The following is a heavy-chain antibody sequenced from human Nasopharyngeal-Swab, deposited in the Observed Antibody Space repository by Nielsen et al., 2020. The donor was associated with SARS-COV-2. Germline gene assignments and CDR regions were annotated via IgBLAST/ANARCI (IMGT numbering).Heavy chain of an antibody. CDR1: EFTFEDYA. CDR3: ARSVFLWFGEPLGAFDI. J-gene: IGHJ3*02. V-gene: IGHV3-74*01. D-gene: IGHD3-10*01. Sequence: GESLKISCAASEFTFEDYAMHWVRQAPGKGLVWVSRINSDGSSTSYADSVKGRFTISRDKSKNTLYLQMNSLRAEDTAVYYCARSVFLWFGEPLGAFDIWGQGTMVTVSS. CDR2: INSDGSST.